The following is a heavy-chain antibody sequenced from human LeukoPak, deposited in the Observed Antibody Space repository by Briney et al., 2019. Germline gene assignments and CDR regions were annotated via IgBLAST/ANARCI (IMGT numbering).Heavy chain of an antibody. J-gene: IGHJ4*02. CDR3: ASLLALSDYGSAFDY. CDR2: IYYSGST. Sequence: SETLSLTCTVSGGSISSSSYYWGWIRQPPGKGLEWIGSIYYSGSTYYNPSLKSRVTISVDTSKNQFSLKLSSVTAADTAVYYCASLLALSDYGSAFDYWGQGTLVTVSS. CDR1: GGSISSSSYY. V-gene: IGHV4-39*07. D-gene: IGHD3-10*01.